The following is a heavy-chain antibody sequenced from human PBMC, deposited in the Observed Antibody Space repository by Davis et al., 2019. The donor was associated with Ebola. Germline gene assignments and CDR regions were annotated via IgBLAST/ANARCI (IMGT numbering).Heavy chain of an antibody. CDR1: GGTFSSYA. V-gene: IGHV1-69*13. D-gene: IGHD4-11*01. CDR3: ARAAAVSEYYYYYYMDV. Sequence: SVKVSCKASGGTFSSYAISWVRQAPGQGLEWMGGIIPIFGTANYAQKFQGRVTITADESTSTAYMELSSLRSEDTAVYYCARAAAVSEYYYYYYMDVWGKGTTVTVSS. J-gene: IGHJ6*03. CDR2: IIPIFGTA.